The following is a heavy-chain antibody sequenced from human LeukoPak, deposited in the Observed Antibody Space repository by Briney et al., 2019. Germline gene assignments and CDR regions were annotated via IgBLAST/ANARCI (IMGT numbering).Heavy chain of an antibody. Sequence: SETLSLTCAVYGGTFSGYYWSWIRQPPGRGLDWMGEIYHSGSTNYNPYLMRRVTISVDTSKNQFCLKLSSVTAADTAVYYCARSVRRGSGSYYKDWGQGTLVTVSS. D-gene: IGHD3-10*01. J-gene: IGHJ4*02. CDR3: ARSVRRGSGSYYKD. CDR2: IYHSGST. V-gene: IGHV4-34*01. CDR1: GGTFSGYY.